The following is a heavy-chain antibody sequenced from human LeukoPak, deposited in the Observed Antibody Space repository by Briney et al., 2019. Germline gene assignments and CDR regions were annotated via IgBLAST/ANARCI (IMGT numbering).Heavy chain of an antibody. V-gene: IGHV3-11*04. J-gene: IGHJ4*02. Sequence: GGSLRLSCAASGFTFSDYYMEWIRQAPGKGLEWVSYISNTGSTIYYADSVKGRFTISRDNAKNSLYLQMNSLRAEDTAIYYCARDKIVGASKFDYWGQGTLVTVSS. D-gene: IGHD1-26*01. CDR1: GFTFSDYY. CDR2: ISNTGSTI. CDR3: ARDKIVGASKFDY.